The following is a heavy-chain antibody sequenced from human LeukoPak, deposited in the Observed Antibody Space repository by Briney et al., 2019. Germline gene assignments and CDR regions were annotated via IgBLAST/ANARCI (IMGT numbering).Heavy chain of an antibody. Sequence: SSETLSLTCTVSGDSMSIYYWNWIRQPPGMGLEWIGYISNSGSTYYNPSLKSRVTISVDTAKTQLSLRLSSLTAADTAVYYCARGEPNWGFDYWGQGTLVTVSS. D-gene: IGHD7-27*01. CDR1: GDSMSIYY. J-gene: IGHJ4*02. CDR2: ISNSGST. V-gene: IGHV4-59*01. CDR3: ARGEPNWGFDY.